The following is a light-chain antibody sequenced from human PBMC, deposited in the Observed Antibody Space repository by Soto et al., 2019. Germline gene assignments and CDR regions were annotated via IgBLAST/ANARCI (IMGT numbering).Light chain of an antibody. CDR2: WAS. J-gene: IGKJ3*01. Sequence: DIVMTQSPDSLAVSLGERATINCKSSQSVLYSSNNKNYLAWYQQKPGQPPQLLIYWASIRESGVPDRFSGRGAGTDFTLTISSLQAEDVAVYYCQQYYSTPSFGPGTKVDIK. CDR1: QSVLYSSNNKNY. CDR3: QQYYSTPS. V-gene: IGKV4-1*01.